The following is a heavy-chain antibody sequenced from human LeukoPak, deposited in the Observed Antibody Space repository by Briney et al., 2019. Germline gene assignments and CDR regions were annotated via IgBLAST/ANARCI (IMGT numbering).Heavy chain of an antibody. CDR1: GYSFTTYW. CDR2: IYPGDSDT. V-gene: IGHV5-51*01. Sequence: GESLKISCKGSGYSFTTYWIGWVRQMPGKGLEWMGIIYPGDSDTRYGPSFQGQVTISADKSISTAYLQWSSLKASDTAMYYCARGVWGKNYVFDFWGQGTMVTVSS. J-gene: IGHJ3*01. CDR3: ARGVWGKNYVFDF. D-gene: IGHD3-16*01.